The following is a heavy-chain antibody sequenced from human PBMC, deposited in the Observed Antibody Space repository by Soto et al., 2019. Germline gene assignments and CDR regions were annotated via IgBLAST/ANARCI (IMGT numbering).Heavy chain of an antibody. D-gene: IGHD3-16*01. CDR2: IKEDGSEK. Sequence: PGGSLRLSXAASGFTFSSYWMSWVRQAPGKGLEWVANIKEDGSEKYYVDSVKGRFTISRDNAKNSLFLQMNSLKAEDTAVYYCVRVGRLGGYWGQGTLVTVS. J-gene: IGHJ4*02. V-gene: IGHV3-7*03. CDR1: GFTFSSYW. CDR3: VRVGRLGGY.